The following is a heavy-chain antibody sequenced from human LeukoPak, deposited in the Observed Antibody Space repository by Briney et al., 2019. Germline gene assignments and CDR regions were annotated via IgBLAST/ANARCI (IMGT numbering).Heavy chain of an antibody. CDR3: ASGGYCGGTSCYPNWFDP. CDR1: GGSITSYY. D-gene: IGHD2-2*01. J-gene: IGHJ5*02. CDR2: IYSSGST. Sequence: SETLSLTCTVSGGSITSYYWSWIRQPAGKGLEWIGRIYSSGSTKYNTSLKSRVSISVDTSKNQFSLKLSSVTAADTAVYYCASGGYCGGTSCYPNWFDPWGQGTLVTASS. V-gene: IGHV4-4*07.